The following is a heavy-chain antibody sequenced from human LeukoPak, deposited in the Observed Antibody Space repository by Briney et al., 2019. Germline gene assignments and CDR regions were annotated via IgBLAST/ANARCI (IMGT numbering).Heavy chain of an antibody. CDR2: IKQDGSEK. Sequence: PGGSLRLSCAASGFTFSNYWMGWVRQAPGKGLEWVANIKQDGSEKVYVDSVKGRFTISRDNAMNSLYLEMNSLRAEDAAVYYCTRAYSDHSNYFDHWGQGTLVTVSS. J-gene: IGHJ4*02. CDR1: GFTFSNYW. CDR3: TRAYSDHSNYFDH. V-gene: IGHV3-7*01. D-gene: IGHD4-11*01.